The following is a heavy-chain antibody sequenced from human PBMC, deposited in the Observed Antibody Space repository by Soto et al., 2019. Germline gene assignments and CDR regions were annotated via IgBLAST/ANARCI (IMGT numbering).Heavy chain of an antibody. CDR1: GFTFSSYA. J-gene: IGHJ4*02. CDR2: ISGSGGST. V-gene: IGHV3-23*01. Sequence: GGSLRLSCAASGFTFSSYAMSWVRQAPGKGLEWVSAISGSGGSTYYADSVKGRFTISRDNSKNTLYLQMDSLRAEDTAVYYYAKDRLNYYDSSGYYYFDYWGQGTLVTVSS. D-gene: IGHD3-22*01. CDR3: AKDRLNYYDSSGYYYFDY.